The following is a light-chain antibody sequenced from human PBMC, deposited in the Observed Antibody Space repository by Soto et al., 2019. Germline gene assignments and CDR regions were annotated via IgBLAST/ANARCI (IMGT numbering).Light chain of an antibody. V-gene: IGLV2-8*01. CDR2: QVT. Sequence: QSALTQPPSASGSPGQSVTISCTGTSSDIGAYNYVSWYRQYPDKAPKLLVYQVTKRPSGVPDRFSGSKSGNTAALTVSGLQAEDEAVYYCSSYAGSLVVCGGGTKVTVL. CDR1: SSDIGAYNY. CDR3: SSYAGSLVV. J-gene: IGLJ2*01.